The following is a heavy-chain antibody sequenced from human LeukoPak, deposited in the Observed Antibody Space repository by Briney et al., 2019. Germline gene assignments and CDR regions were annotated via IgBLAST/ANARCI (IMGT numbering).Heavy chain of an antibody. CDR2: IYYSGST. J-gene: IGHJ4*02. CDR3: ASAWLDSGYAHFDY. D-gene: IGHD5-12*01. V-gene: IGHV4-59*01. Sequence: PSETLSLTCTVSGGSISSYYWSWIRQPPGKGLEWIGYIYYSGSTNYNPSLKSRVTISVDTSKNQFSLKLSSVTAADTAVYYCASAWLDSGYAHFDYWGQGTLVTVSS. CDR1: GGSISSYY.